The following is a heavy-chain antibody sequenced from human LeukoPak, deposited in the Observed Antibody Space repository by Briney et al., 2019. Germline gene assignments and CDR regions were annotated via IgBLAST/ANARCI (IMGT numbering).Heavy chain of an antibody. D-gene: IGHD2-15*01. CDR1: GYTFTGYY. CDR3: ARAECSSGSCSNDY. J-gene: IGHJ4*02. Sequence: GASVKVSCKASGYTFTGYYMHGVRQAPGQGPEWMGWINPISGGTKYAQKFQGRVTMTRDTSSSTAYMELSRLRSDDTAVYYCARAECSSGSCSNDYWGQGTLVTVSS. CDR2: INPISGGT. V-gene: IGHV1-2*02.